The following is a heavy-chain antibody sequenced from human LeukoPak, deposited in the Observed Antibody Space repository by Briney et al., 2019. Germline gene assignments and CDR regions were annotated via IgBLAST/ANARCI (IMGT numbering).Heavy chain of an antibody. CDR2: ICTAGDT. V-gene: IGHV3-13*01. CDR1: GFTFSSYD. CDR3: ARVLGSGSYGMDV. Sequence: GGSLRLSCAASGFTFSSYDMHWVRHAPGKGLECVSAICTAGDTYYPGSVKGRFTISRENAKNSLYLQMNSLRAGDTAVYYCARVLGSGSYGMDVWGQGTTVTVSS. D-gene: IGHD3-10*01. J-gene: IGHJ6*02.